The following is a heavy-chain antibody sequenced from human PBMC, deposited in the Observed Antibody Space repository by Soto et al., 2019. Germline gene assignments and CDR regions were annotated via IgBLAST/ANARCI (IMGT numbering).Heavy chain of an antibody. Sequence: PGGSLRLSCAASGFIFSSFWMTWVRQAPGKGLEWVANIRQDGGEEYYVDSVKGRFTISRDNAKNSLYLQVNSLRAEDTAVYHCARIQPFAICGVANHYGMDVWGQGTTVTVSS. CDR3: ARIQPFAICGVANHYGMDV. D-gene: IGHD3-3*01. J-gene: IGHJ6*02. CDR1: GFIFSSFW. CDR2: IRQDGGEE. V-gene: IGHV3-7*05.